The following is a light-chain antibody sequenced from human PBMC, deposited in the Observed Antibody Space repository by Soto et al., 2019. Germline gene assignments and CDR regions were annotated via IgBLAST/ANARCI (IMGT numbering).Light chain of an antibody. J-gene: IGKJ2*01. CDR1: QSVSSN. CDR3: QQYNNWPLYT. Sequence: EMVLTHSPGTLSLSPGESATLSCRASQSVSSNLAWYQQKSGQPPRLLIYGASTRATGIPARFSGSGSGTEFTLTISSLQSEDFAVYYCQQYNNWPLYTFGQGTKVDIK. CDR2: GAS. V-gene: IGKV3D-15*01.